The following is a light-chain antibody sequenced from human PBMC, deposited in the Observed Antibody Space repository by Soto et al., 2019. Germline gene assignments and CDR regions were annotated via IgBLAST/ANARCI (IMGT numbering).Light chain of an antibody. Sequence: QSALTQPPSASGSPGQSVTISCTGTSSDVGGYNYVSWYQQHPGKAPKLMIYEVSKRPSGVPDRFSGSKFGNTASLTVSGLQAEDEADYYCNSYAGINYFRVFGTGTKLTVL. CDR1: SSDVGGYNY. CDR3: NSYAGINYFRV. J-gene: IGLJ1*01. CDR2: EVS. V-gene: IGLV2-8*01.